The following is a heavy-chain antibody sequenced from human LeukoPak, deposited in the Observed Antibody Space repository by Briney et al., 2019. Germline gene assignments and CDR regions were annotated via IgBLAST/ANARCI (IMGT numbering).Heavy chain of an antibody. J-gene: IGHJ6*03. CDR3: ARDRFPYGSGRNYMDV. D-gene: IGHD3-10*01. Sequence: AGGSLRLSCAASGFTFSSSGMSWVRQAPGKGRGWVANIKQDGSEKYYVDSVKGRFTISRDNAKNSLYLQMNSLRAEDTAVYYCARDRFPYGSGRNYMDVWGKGTTVTVSS. V-gene: IGHV3-7*01. CDR1: GFTFSSSG. CDR2: IKQDGSEK.